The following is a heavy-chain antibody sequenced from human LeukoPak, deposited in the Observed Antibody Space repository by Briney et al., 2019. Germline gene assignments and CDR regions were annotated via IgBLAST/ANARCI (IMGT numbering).Heavy chain of an antibody. Sequence: SETLSLTCTASGGSISSSSYYWGWIRQPPGKGLEWLGSIYYSGSTYYNPSLKSRVTISVDTSKNQFSLKLSSVTAADTAVYYCARRAAMVRGVIITPFVYWGQGTLVTVSS. CDR1: GGSISSSSYY. CDR3: ARRAAMVRGVIITPFVY. J-gene: IGHJ4*02. CDR2: IYYSGST. V-gene: IGHV4-39*01. D-gene: IGHD3-10*01.